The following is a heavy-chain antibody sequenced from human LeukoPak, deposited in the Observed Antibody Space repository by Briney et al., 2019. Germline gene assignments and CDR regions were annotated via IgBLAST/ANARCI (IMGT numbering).Heavy chain of an antibody. CDR2: ISGSGGST. D-gene: IGHD6-13*01. CDR3: AKDDSIAAAGTCYFDY. J-gene: IGHJ4*01. CDR1: GFTFSSYA. V-gene: IGHV3-23*01. Sequence: GGSLRLSCAASGFTFSSYAMSWVRQAPGKGLEWVSAISGSGGSTYYADSVKGRFTISRDNSKNTLYLQMNSLRAEDTAVYYCAKDDSIAAAGTCYFDYWGQGTLVTVSS.